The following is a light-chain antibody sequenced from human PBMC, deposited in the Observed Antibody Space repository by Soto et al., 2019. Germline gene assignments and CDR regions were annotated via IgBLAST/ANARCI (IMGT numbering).Light chain of an antibody. CDR2: DVG. CDR1: SIDVGGTDH. J-gene: IGLJ1*01. V-gene: IGLV2-14*03. CDR3: SSYTSLSTYV. Sequence: QSVLTQPASVSGSPGQSITISCSGTSIDVGGTDHVSWYLQHPGEAPKLIIYDVGNRPSGVSNRFSGSKADNTATLTVSGLQAEDEADYYCSSYTSLSTYVVGTGTKVTVL.